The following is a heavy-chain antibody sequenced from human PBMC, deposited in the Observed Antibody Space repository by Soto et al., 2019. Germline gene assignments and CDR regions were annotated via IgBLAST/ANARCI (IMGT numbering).Heavy chain of an antibody. J-gene: IGHJ6*03. CDR1: GGSISPYY. Sequence: QVQLQESGPGLVKPSETLSLTCTVSGGSISPYYWSWIRQPPGKGLEWIGYVYYSGNTNYNPSLVSRVTISVDTSRNRFSLNLTSATAAYTAVYYCARKGAAASYAHYYMDVWGRGTAVTVSS. CDR3: ARKGAAASYAHYYMDV. CDR2: VYYSGNT. V-gene: IGHV4-59*01. D-gene: IGHD6-13*01.